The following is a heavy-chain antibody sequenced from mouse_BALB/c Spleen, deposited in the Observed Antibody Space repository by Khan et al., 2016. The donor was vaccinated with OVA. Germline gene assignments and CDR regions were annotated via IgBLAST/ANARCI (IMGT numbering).Heavy chain of an antibody. Sequence: QIQLVQSGPELKKPGETVKISCKASGYTFTDYSMHWVKQAPGKGLKWMGWINTETGEPTYADDFKGRFAFSLETSASTAYLQINNLKNEDTATXFCARNFLYYCDSSPFPYWGQGTLVTVSA. D-gene: IGHD1-1*01. CDR3: ARNFLYYCDSSPFPY. CDR1: GYTFTDYS. J-gene: IGHJ3*01. V-gene: IGHV9-2-1*01. CDR2: INTETGEP.